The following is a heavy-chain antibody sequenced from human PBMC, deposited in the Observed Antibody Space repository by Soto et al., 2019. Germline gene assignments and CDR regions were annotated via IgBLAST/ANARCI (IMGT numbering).Heavy chain of an antibody. D-gene: IGHD2-15*01. V-gene: IGHV1-8*02. Sequence: ASVKVSCKASGGTFSSYAISWVRQAPGQGLEWMGWMNPNSGTAGYAQKFQGRVTMTRNTSISTAYMELSSLRSEDTAVYYCARGVGVVVVDDAFDIWGQGTMVTVSS. J-gene: IGHJ3*02. CDR1: GGTFSSYA. CDR2: MNPNSGTA. CDR3: ARGVGVVVVDDAFDI.